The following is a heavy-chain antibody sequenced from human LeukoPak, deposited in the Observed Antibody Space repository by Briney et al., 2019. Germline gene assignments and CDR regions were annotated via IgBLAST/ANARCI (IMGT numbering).Heavy chain of an antibody. J-gene: IGHJ6*03. D-gene: IGHD3-16*01. Sequence: GGSLRLSCAASGFTFSSYWMSWVRQAPGKGLEWVANIKQDGSEKYYVDSVKGRFTISRDNAQNSLYLQMNSLRAEDTAVYYCARARVYVGTIMSAYYFYYMDDWGKGTTVTVSS. CDR3: ARARVYVGTIMSAYYFYYMDD. V-gene: IGHV3-7*01. CDR1: GFTFSSYW. CDR2: IKQDGSEK.